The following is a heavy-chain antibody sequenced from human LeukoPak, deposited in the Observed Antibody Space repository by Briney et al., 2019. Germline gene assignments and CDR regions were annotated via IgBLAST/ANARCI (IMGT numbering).Heavy chain of an antibody. Sequence: GGSLRLSCTASGFTFGDYAMSWFRQAPGKGLEWEDFIKAYGGTTEYAASVNGRFNISRDDSKSIAYLQMNSLKTEDTAVYYCSKTRERWLQLASWDDWGQGTLVTVSS. V-gene: IGHV3-49*03. D-gene: IGHD5-24*01. CDR1: GFTFGDYA. J-gene: IGHJ4*02. CDR2: IKAYGGTT. CDR3: SKTRERWLQLASWDD.